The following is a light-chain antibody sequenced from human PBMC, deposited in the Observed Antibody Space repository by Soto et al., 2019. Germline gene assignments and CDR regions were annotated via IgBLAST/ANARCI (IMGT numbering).Light chain of an antibody. CDR2: GAS. CDR3: QHYVNWPLT. Sequence: EIVLTQSPATLSLSPGEGATLSCRASQGIGSTLAWYQQKPGQTPRILIYGASTRATGVPARFSGSGSGTDFTLTINSLQSEDFAVYYCQHYVNWPLTFGGGTQVDIK. CDR1: QGIGST. J-gene: IGKJ4*01. V-gene: IGKV3-15*01.